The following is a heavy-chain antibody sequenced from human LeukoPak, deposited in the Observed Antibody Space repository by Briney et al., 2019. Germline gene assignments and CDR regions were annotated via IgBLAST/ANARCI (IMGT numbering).Heavy chain of an antibody. CDR2: IIPTFGTA. V-gene: IGHV1-69*13. J-gene: IGHJ4*02. CDR1: GGTFSSYA. D-gene: IGHD4-17*01. Sequence: ASVKVSCKASGGTFSSYAISWVRQAPGQGLEWMGGIIPTFGTANYAQKFQGGVTITADESTSTAYMELSSLRSEDTAVYYCARVGSGDSYYFDYWGQGTLVTVSS. CDR3: ARVGSGDSYYFDY.